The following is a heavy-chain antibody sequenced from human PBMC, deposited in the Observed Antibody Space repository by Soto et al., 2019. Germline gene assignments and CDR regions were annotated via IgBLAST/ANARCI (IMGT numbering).Heavy chain of an antibody. Sequence: PGGSLRLSCAASGFTFSGSAMHWVRQASGKGLEWVGRIRNTGHNYATTYPASVEGRFTISRDDSKNTAYLQMNSLKTEDTAVYYCTTNRPGYSYGTHGFDYWGRGTLVTVSS. CDR3: TTNRPGYSYGTHGFDY. J-gene: IGHJ4*02. CDR1: GFTFSGSA. V-gene: IGHV3-73*01. D-gene: IGHD5-18*01. CDR2: IRNTGHNYAT.